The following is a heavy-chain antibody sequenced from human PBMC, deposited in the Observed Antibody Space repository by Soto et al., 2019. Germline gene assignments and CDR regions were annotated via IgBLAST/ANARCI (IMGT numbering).Heavy chain of an antibody. Sequence: QVQLQESGPGLVKPSETLSLTCTVSGESVSSGIYYWSWIRQPPGQGLEWIGYVYYTGSTNYNPSLQSRVTILIDTSKNQFSLRLRSVTAADTAMYYCARRLASKPKDFCDFWGQGTQITVSS. V-gene: IGHV4-61*01. CDR1: GESVSSGIYY. D-gene: IGHD6-19*01. CDR3: ARRLASKPKDFCDF. J-gene: IGHJ4*02. CDR2: VYYTGST.